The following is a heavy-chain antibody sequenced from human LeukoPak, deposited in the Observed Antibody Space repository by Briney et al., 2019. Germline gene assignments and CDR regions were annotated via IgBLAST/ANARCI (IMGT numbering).Heavy chain of an antibody. CDR3: ARENRKDRRGYINY. Sequence: ASVKVSCKASGYTFTGYYMHWVRQAPGQGLEWMGRINPNSGGTNYAQKFQGRVTMTRDTSISTAYMELGRLRSDDTAVYYCARENRKDRRGYINYWGQGTLVTVSS. CDR2: INPNSGGT. CDR1: GYTFTGYY. D-gene: IGHD3-22*01. V-gene: IGHV1-2*06. J-gene: IGHJ4*02.